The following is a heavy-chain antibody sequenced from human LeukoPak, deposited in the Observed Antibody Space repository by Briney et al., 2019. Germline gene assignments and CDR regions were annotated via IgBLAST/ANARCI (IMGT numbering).Heavy chain of an antibody. CDR1: GITFSSYA. CDR3: AKEGPVVVIATTTPY. V-gene: IGHV3-23*01. Sequence: GGSLRLSCAASGITFSSYAMSWVRPAPGEGLEWVSAISGSGGSTYYADSVKGRFTISRDNSKNTLYLQMNSLRAEDTAVYYCAKEGPVVVIATTTPYWGQGTLVTVSS. J-gene: IGHJ4*02. CDR2: ISGSGGST. D-gene: IGHD2-21*01.